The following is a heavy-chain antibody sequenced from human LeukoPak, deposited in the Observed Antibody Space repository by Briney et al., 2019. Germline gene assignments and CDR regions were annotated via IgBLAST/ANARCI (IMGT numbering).Heavy chain of an antibody. V-gene: IGHV3-64D*06. J-gene: IGHJ4*02. CDR1: GFTFSSYA. CDR3: VKHFDY. Sequence: GSLRLSCSASGFTFSSYAVHWVRQAPGKGLEYVSGISTNGGSTYYADSVKGRFTLSRDNSKNTLYLQMTSLRAEDTAVYYCVKHFDYWGQGTLVTVSS. CDR2: ISTNGGST.